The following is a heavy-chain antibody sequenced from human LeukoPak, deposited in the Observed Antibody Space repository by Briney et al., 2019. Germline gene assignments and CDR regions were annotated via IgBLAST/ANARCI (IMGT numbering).Heavy chain of an antibody. J-gene: IGHJ3*01. CDR3: ARVPGGGTAAN. D-gene: IGHD1-1*01. CDR2: IYYSGST. CDR1: GGSVSSGSYY. V-gene: IGHV4-61*01. Sequence: SETLSLTCTVSGGSVSSGSYYWSWIRQPPGKGLEWIGYIYYSGSTNYNPSLKSRVTISVDMSKNQFSLRLSSVTTADTAVYYCARVPGGGTAANWGQGTMVTVS.